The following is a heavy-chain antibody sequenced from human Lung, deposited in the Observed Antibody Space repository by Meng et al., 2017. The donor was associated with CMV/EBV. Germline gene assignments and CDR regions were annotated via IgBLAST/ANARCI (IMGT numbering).Heavy chain of an antibody. CDR2: ITPVFGTT. J-gene: IGHJ4*02. CDR1: GGTFTNYT. D-gene: IGHD1-14*01. V-gene: IGHV1-69*05. Sequence: SGGTFTNYTISWVRQAPGQGFEWMGGITPVFGTTKYAQRFQDRVTLVTDKSTNTVYMEVNDLRSEDTAIYYCARHLCADNTCYTPLDNWGQGTLVTVSS. CDR3: ARHLCADNTCYTPLDN.